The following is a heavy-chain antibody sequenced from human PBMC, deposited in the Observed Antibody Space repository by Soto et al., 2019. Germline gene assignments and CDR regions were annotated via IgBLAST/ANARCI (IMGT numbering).Heavy chain of an antibody. J-gene: IGHJ6*02. CDR3: ARDSVFGVVIYYYGMDV. CDR2: ISAYNGNT. Sequence: ASVQVSCKASGYTFTSSGISWVRQAPGQGLEWMGWISAYNGNTNYAQKLQGRVTMTTDTSTSTAYMELRSLRSDDTAVYYCARDSVFGVVIYYYGMDVWGQGTTVTVSS. CDR1: GYTFTSSG. D-gene: IGHD3-3*01. V-gene: IGHV1-18*01.